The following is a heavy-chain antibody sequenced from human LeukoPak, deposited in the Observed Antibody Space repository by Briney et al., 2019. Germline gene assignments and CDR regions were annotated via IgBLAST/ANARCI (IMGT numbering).Heavy chain of an antibody. CDR1: GFTFSSYS. J-gene: IGHJ6*03. CDR3: ARVTVTSYYYMDV. CDR2: ISSSSSTI. V-gene: IGHV3-48*01. D-gene: IGHD4-17*01. Sequence: PGGSLRLSCAASGFTFSSYSMNWVRQAPGKGLEWVSDISSSSSTIDYADSVKGRFTISRDNAKNSLYLQMNSLRAEDTAVYYCARVTVTSYYYMDVWGKGTTVTVSS.